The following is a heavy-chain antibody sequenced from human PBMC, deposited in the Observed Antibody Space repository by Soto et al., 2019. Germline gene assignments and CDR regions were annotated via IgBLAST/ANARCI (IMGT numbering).Heavy chain of an antibody. D-gene: IGHD5-18*01. CDR1: GYTFTGYY. CDR2: INPNSGGT. V-gene: IGHV1-2*02. CDR3: ARGRGYSYGQDYFDY. Sequence: QVQLVQSGAEVKKPGASVKVSCKASGYTFTGYYMHWVRQAPGQGLEWMGWINPNSGGTDYAQKFQGRVTMTRDTSISTAYMELGRLRSDDTAVYYCARGRGYSYGQDYFDYWGQGTLVTVSS. J-gene: IGHJ4*02.